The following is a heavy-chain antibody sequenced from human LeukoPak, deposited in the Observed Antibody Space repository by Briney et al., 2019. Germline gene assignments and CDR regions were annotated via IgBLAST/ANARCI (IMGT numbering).Heavy chain of an antibody. CDR1: GFTFSSYS. Sequence: GGSLRLSCAASGFTFSSYSMNWVRQAPGKGLEWVSYISSSSSTIYYADSVKGRFTISRDNAKNSLYLQMNSLRAEDTAVYYCARGALPFRDYYYYMDVWGKGTTVTVSS. CDR3: ARGALPFRDYYYYMDV. CDR2: ISSSSSTI. D-gene: IGHD2-15*01. V-gene: IGHV3-48*01. J-gene: IGHJ6*03.